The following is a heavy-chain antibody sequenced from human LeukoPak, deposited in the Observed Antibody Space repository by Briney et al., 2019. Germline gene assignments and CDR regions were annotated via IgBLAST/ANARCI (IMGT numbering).Heavy chain of an antibody. Sequence: ASVKVSCTASGYTFTSYGISWVRQAPGQGLEWMGWISAYSGNTNYALKLQGRVTMTTDTSTSTAYMELRSLRSDDTAVYYCAKGPYSGYDSFYYYGMDVWGQGTTVTVSS. V-gene: IGHV1-18*01. J-gene: IGHJ6*02. CDR2: ISAYSGNT. CDR3: AKGPYSGYDSFYYYGMDV. D-gene: IGHD5-12*01. CDR1: GYTFTSYG.